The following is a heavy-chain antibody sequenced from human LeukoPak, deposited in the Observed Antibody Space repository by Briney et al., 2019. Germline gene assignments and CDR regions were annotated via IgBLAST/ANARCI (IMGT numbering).Heavy chain of an antibody. J-gene: IGHJ4*02. V-gene: IGHV6-1*01. CDR1: GDSVSSNSAA. Sequence: PSQTLSLTCDISGDSVSSNSAAWNWIRQSPLRGLEWLGRTYYRSKWYNDYAVSVKSRITINPDTSKNQFSLQLNSVTPEDTAVYYCTRGAPVGSSREFGYWGQGTLVTVSS. CDR3: TRGAPVGSSREFGY. D-gene: IGHD5-24*01. CDR2: TYYRSKWYN.